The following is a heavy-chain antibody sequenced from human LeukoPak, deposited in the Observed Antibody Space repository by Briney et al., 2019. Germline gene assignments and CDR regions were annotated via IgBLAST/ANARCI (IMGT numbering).Heavy chain of an antibody. CDR1: GGSISSSSYS. Sequence: PSETLSLTCTVSGGSISSSSYSWGWIRQPPGKGLEWIGSIFYSGSTYYNPSLKSRFTISVDTSKNKFSLKLSSVTAEYTAVYYCASRLLHKTPSSYNWGGGSMAAVCS. CDR2: IFYSGST. V-gene: IGHV4-39*01. CDR3: ASRLLHKTPSSYN. J-gene: IGHJ4*02. D-gene: IGHD5-24*01.